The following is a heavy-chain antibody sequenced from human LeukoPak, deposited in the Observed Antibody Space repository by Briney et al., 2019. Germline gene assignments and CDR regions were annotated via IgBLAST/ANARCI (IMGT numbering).Heavy chain of an antibody. D-gene: IGHD3-22*01. V-gene: IGHV4-61*01. CDR1: GGSVSSGSYY. CDR2: IYYSGST. Sequence: SETLSLTCTVSGGSVSSGSYYWSWIRQPPGKGLEWIGYIYYSGSTNYNPSLKSRVTISVDTSKNQFSLKLSSVTAADTAVYCCARAYYYDSSGDGFDIWGQGTMVTVSS. J-gene: IGHJ3*02. CDR3: ARAYYYDSSGDGFDI.